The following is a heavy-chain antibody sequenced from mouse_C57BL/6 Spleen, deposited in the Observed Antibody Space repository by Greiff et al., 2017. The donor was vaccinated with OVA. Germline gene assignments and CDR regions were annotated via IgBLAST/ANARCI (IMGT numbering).Heavy chain of an antibody. D-gene: IGHD2-5*01. CDR1: GYTFTSYW. CDR3: VYSNYTDY. V-gene: IGHV1-50*01. J-gene: IGHJ2*01. Sequence: QVQLQQPGAELVKPGASVKLSCKASGYTFTSYWMQWVKQRPGQGLEWIGEIDPSDSYTNYNQKFKGKATLTVDTSSSTAYMQLSSLTSEDSAVYYCVYSNYTDYWGQGTTLTVSS. CDR2: IDPSDSYT.